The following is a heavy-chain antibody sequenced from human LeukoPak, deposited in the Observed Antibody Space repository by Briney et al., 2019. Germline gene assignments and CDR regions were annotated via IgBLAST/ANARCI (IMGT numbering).Heavy chain of an antibody. V-gene: IGHV4-4*08. D-gene: IGHD1-14*01. CDR2: IHNSGRT. CDR1: GGTVSSYN. J-gene: IGHJ4*02. CDR3: ARNGTISSESYFDY. Sequence: SETLSLTCSASGGTVSSYNWSWIRQSPGKGLEWIGYIHNSGRTNYNPSLKSRVTGFVDTSKNQVSLRLSSVTAADTAVYYCARNGTISSESYFDYWGQGALVTVSS.